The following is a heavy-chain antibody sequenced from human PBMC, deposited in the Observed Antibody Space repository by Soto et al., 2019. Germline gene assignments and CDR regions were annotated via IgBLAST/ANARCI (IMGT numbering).Heavy chain of an antibody. D-gene: IGHD6-13*01. Sequence: PGGSLRLSCAASGSTFSDYYMSWIRQAPGKGLEWVSYISSSGSTIYYADSVKGRFTISRDNAKNSLYLQMNSLRAEDTAVYYCARGLTAARRGAFDIRGQGTVVTVSS. V-gene: IGHV3-11*01. CDR3: ARGLTAARRGAFDI. CDR1: GSTFSDYY. J-gene: IGHJ3*02. CDR2: ISSSGSTI.